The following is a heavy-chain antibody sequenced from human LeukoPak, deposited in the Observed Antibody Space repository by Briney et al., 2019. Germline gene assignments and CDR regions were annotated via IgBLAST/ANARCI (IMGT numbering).Heavy chain of an antibody. CDR1: GYTFTDYY. V-gene: IGHV1-2*02. CDR2: INPNRGGT. Sequence: GSAVTVSCKASGYTFTDYYVHWVRQAPGQGREGMGWINPNRGGTNYVQKFQGRVTMTRDTSISTAYMELSSLRSDDTAVYYCARDMRRDYSRWGNAFDIWGQGTMVTVSS. CDR3: ARDMRRDYSRWGNAFDI. D-gene: IGHD6-13*01. J-gene: IGHJ3*02.